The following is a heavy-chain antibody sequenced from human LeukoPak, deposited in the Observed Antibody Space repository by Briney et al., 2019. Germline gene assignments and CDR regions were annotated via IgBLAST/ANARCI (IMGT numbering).Heavy chain of an antibody. CDR2: INHSGST. D-gene: IGHD3-9*01. CDR3: ARAGLRFFDWSNSYYYAMDV. J-gene: IGHJ6*02. Sequence: SETLSLTCAVYGGSFSNYYWSWIRQPPRKGLEWIGEINHSGSTNYNPSLKSRVTISVDTSKNQFSLKLSSVTAADTAVYYCARAGLRFFDWSNSYYYAMDVWGQGTAVSVSS. V-gene: IGHV4-34*01. CDR1: GGSFSNYY.